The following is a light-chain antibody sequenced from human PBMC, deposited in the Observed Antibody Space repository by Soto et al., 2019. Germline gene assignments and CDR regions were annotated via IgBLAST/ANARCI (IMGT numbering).Light chain of an antibody. Sequence: QSVLTQPPSASGTPGRRVTISCSGSSSNIGSNTVNWYQQLPGTAPKLLIYSNNQRPSGVPDRFSGSKSGTSASLAISGLQSEDEADYYCAAWDDSLNGYVFGTGTKVTGL. CDR3: AAWDDSLNGYV. J-gene: IGLJ1*01. CDR1: SSNIGSNT. CDR2: SNN. V-gene: IGLV1-44*01.